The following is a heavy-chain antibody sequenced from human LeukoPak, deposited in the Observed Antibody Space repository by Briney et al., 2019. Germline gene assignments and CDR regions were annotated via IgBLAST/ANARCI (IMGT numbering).Heavy chain of an antibody. Sequence: GGSLRLSCAASGFTVSSNYMSWVRQAPGKGLEWVSVIYSGGSTYYADSVKGRFTISRDNSKNTLYLQMNSLRAEDTAVYYCARDSLPDYYGSRSYYKDWGQGTLVTVSS. CDR2: IYSGGST. CDR3: ARDSLPDYYGSRSYYKD. V-gene: IGHV3-53*01. J-gene: IGHJ4*02. CDR1: GFTVSSNY. D-gene: IGHD3-10*01.